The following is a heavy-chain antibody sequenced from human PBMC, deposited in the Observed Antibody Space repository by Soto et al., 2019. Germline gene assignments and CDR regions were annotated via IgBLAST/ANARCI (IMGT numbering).Heavy chain of an antibody. CDR3: AADRTYCCGDCNVD. D-gene: IGHD2-21*02. V-gene: IGHV1-58*01. CDR2: IVVGSGNT. Sequence: SVKVSCKASGFTFTSSAVQWVRQARGQRLEWIGWIVVGSGNTNYAQKFQERVTITRDMSTSTAYMELSSLRSEDMAVYYCAADRTYCCGDCNVDWGQGPLVTVPS. J-gene: IGHJ4*02. CDR1: GFTFTSSA.